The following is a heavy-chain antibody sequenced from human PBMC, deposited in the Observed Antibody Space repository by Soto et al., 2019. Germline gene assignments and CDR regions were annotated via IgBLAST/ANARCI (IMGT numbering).Heavy chain of an antibody. CDR1: GFTFSSYA. D-gene: IGHD3-9*01. J-gene: IGHJ5*02. V-gene: IGHV3-23*01. Sequence: GGSLRLSCAASGFTFSSYAMSWVRQAPGKGLEWVSAISGSGGSTYYADSVKGRFTISRDNSKNTLYLQMNSLRAEDTAVYYCAKDGVTYYDILTGHPPTNWFDPWGQGTLVTV. CDR3: AKDGVTYYDILTGHPPTNWFDP. CDR2: ISGSGGST.